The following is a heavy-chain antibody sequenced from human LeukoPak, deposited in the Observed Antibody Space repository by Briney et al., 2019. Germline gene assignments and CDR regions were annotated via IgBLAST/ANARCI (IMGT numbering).Heavy chain of an antibody. V-gene: IGHV3-11*01. CDR2: ISSSGSTI. CDR1: GFTFGAYY. CDR3: ADRIRDCSGGSCPAYYFDY. D-gene: IGHD2-15*01. J-gene: IGHJ4*02. Sequence: GGSRRPSCAASGFTFGAYYMRWIGQALGKGLDWFSYISSSGSTIYYADSVKGRFTISRDNAKNSLYLQMNSLRAEDTFFFQAADRIRDCSGGSCPAYYFDYWGQGTLVTVSS.